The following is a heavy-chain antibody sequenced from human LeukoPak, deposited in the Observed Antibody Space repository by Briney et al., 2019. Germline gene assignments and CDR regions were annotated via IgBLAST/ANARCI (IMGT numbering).Heavy chain of an antibody. CDR2: IYYSGST. CDR3: ARQTRVVIYY. D-gene: IGHD3-3*01. Sequence: SETLSLTCTVSGGSISSSSYYWGWIRQPPGKGLEWIGSIYYSGSTYYNPSLKSRVTISVDTSKNQFSLKLSSVTAADTAVYYCARQTRVVIYYWGQGTLVTVSS. CDR1: GGSISSSSYY. V-gene: IGHV4-39*01. J-gene: IGHJ4*02.